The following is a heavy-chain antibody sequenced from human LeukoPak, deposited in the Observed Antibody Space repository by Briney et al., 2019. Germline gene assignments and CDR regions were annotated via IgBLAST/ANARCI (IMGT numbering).Heavy chain of an antibody. CDR2: IYHSGST. CDR1: GGSISSSSYY. CDR3: ARVGVGATADY. V-gene: IGHV4-39*07. D-gene: IGHD1-26*01. J-gene: IGHJ4*02. Sequence: SETLSLTCTVSGGSISSSSYYWGWIRQPPGKGLEWIGEIYHSGSTNYNPSLKSRVTISVDTSKNQFSLKLSSVTAADTAVYYCARVGVGATADYWGQGTLVTVSS.